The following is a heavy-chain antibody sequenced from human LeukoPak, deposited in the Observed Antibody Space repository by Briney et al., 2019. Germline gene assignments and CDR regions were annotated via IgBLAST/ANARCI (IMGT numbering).Heavy chain of an antibody. CDR2: IYWDDDK. Sequence: SGPTLVNPTQTLTLTCTFSGFSLTTSGVAVCWIRQPPGKALEWLALIYWDDDKRYSASLKSRLTITKDTSKNQVVLTMTNMDPVDTATYYCAKGTTVTAASDYWGQGTLVTVSS. V-gene: IGHV2-5*02. CDR3: AKGTTVTAASDY. D-gene: IGHD4-17*01. J-gene: IGHJ4*02. CDR1: GFSLTTSGVA.